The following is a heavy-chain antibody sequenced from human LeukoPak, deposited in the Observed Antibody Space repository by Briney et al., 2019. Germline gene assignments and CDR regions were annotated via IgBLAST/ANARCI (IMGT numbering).Heavy chain of an antibody. CDR1: GYTFTGYY. Sequence: ASVKVSCKASGYTFTGYYMHWVRQAPGQGLEWMGWINPNSGGTNYAQKFQGRVTMTRDTSISTAYMELSRLRSDDTAVYYCARGRYFDWLLDFDYWGQGTLVTVSS. CDR2: INPNSGGT. CDR3: ARGRYFDWLLDFDY. V-gene: IGHV1-2*02. D-gene: IGHD3-9*01. J-gene: IGHJ4*02.